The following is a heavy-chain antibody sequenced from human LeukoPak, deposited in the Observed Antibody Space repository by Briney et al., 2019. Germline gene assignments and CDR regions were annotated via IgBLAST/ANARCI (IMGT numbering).Heavy chain of an antibody. V-gene: IGHV3-48*01. CDR1: GFTFSSYT. J-gene: IGHJ4*02. CDR2: ISSGNSNI. Sequence: GGSLRLSCAASGFTFSSYTMNWVRQAPGKGLEWVSYISSGNSNIYYADSVKGRFTISRDNAKNSLYLQMNRLRAEDTAVYYCARVRSPRYFDYWGEGTLVTVYS. CDR3: ARVRSPRYFDY.